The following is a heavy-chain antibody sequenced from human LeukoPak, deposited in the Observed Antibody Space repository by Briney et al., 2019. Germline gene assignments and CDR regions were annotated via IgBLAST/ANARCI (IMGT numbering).Heavy chain of an antibody. Sequence: PGGSLRLSCAASGFTFSNAWMTWVRQAPGKGLEWVGRIKSKTHGGTIDYAAPVKGRFTISRDDSKNTLYLQMNSLKTEDTAVYYCTTVMVGATGRGDFWGQGTLVTVSS. J-gene: IGHJ4*02. CDR2: IKSKTHGGTI. D-gene: IGHD1-26*01. V-gene: IGHV3-15*01. CDR1: GFTFSNAW. CDR3: TTVMVGATGRGDF.